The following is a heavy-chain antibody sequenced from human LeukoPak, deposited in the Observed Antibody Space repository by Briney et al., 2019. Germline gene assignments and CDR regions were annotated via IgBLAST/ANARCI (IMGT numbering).Heavy chain of an antibody. CDR3: ARSGVQWQWLLTYDAFDI. D-gene: IGHD6-19*01. Sequence: PGGSLRLSCEASGFTFSSYAMHWVRQAPGKGLEWVALISYDKSNKYYADSVKGRFTISRDNSKNTLFVQMNSLRTEDTAVYYCARSGVQWQWLLTYDAFDIWGQGTMVTVSS. CDR1: GFTFSSYA. J-gene: IGHJ3*02. V-gene: IGHV3-30-3*01. CDR2: ISYDKSNK.